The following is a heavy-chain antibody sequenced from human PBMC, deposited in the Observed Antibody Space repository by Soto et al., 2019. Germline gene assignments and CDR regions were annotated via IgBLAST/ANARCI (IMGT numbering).Heavy chain of an antibody. V-gene: IGHV2-5*02. J-gene: IGHJ4*02. CDR2: IYWDDDK. CDR3: AHRGGYYCSGRSSDFDY. Sequence: QITLKESGPTLVKPTQTLTLTCTFSGFSLSTSGVGVGWIRQPPGKALEWLALIYWDDDKRYSPSLKSRLTITKDTSKNQVVLTMTNMDPVDTATYYCAHRGGYYCSGRSSDFDYWGQGTLVTVSS. D-gene: IGHD3-10*01. CDR1: GFSLSTSGVG.